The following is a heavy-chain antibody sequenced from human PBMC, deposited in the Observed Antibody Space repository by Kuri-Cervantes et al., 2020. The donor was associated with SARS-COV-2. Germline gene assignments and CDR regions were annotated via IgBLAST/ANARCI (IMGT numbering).Heavy chain of an antibody. V-gene: IGHV3-53*01. J-gene: IGHJ4*02. CDR2: IYSGGST. D-gene: IGHD4-17*01. CDR3: ARGYGDSLY. CDR1: GFTVSSNY. Sequence: GESLKISCAASGFTVSSNYMSWVRQAPGKGLEWVSVIYSGGSTYYADSVKGRFTISRDNSKNTLYLQMNSLRAEETAVYYCARGYGDSLYWGQGTLVTVSS.